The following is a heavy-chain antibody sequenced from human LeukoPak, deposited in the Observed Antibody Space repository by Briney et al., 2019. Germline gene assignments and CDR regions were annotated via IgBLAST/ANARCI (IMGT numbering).Heavy chain of an antibody. CDR1: GGSISSYY. V-gene: IGHV4-59*01. J-gene: IGHJ6*03. D-gene: IGHD4-17*01. CDR2: MYYSGST. Sequence: PSETLSLTCTVSGGSISSYYGSWLRQPPGEGLEWIGYMYYSGSTNYNPSLKCRVTLLVDTSTNQFSLKLSSVTAAETALYYCARAFAGDYTSIGYYYYYMDGWGKGTTVTVSS. CDR3: ARAFAGDYTSIGYYYYYMDG.